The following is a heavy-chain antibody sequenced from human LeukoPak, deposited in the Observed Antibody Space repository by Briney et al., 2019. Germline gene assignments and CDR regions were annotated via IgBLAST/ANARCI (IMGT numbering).Heavy chain of an antibody. V-gene: IGHV7-4-1*02. CDR1: GYTFTSYA. J-gene: IGHJ4*02. D-gene: IGHD3-9*01. Sequence: ASVKVSCKASGYTFTSYAMNWVRQAPGQGLEWMGWINTNTGNPTSAQGFTGRFVFSLDTSVSTAYLQISSLKAEDTVVYYCAISPVYYDILTGYYKASPLDYWGQGTLVTVSS. CDR2: INTNTGNP. CDR3: AISPVYYDILTGYYKASPLDY.